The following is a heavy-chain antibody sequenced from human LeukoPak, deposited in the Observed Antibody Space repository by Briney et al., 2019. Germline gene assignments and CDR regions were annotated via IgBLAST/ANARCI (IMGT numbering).Heavy chain of an antibody. J-gene: IGHJ6*02. Sequence: GGSLRLSRAASGFTFSSYWMSWVRQAPGKGLEWVANIKQDGSEKYYVDSVKGRFTISRDNAKNSLYLQMNSLRAEDTAVYYCARDPYSSSWYLDYYYYGMYVWGQGTTVTVSS. CDR1: GFTFSSYW. CDR3: ARDPYSSSWYLDYYYYGMYV. V-gene: IGHV3-7*01. CDR2: IKQDGSEK. D-gene: IGHD6-13*01.